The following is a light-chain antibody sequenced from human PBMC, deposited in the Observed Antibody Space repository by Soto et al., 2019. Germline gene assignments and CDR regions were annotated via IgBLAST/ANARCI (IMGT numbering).Light chain of an antibody. V-gene: IGKV1-5*01. Sequence: DIQMTQSPSTLSASVGDRVTITCRASQSISSWLAWYQQKPGKAPKLPIYDASSLESGVPSRFSGSGSGTEFTLTISSLQPDDFATYYCQQYNSYLYTFGQGTKLEIK. CDR2: DAS. CDR1: QSISSW. CDR3: QQYNSYLYT. J-gene: IGKJ2*01.